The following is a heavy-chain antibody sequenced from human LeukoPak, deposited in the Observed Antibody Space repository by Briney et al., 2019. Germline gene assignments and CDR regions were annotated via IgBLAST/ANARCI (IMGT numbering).Heavy chain of an antibody. V-gene: IGHV4-38-2*02. Sequence: SETLSLTCTVSGYSISSGFYWGWIRQPPGKGLEWVGSIFHSGSTYYNPSLKSRVTISVDKSKNQFSLKLSSVTAADTAVYYCARDYGDYGGIGYWGQGTLVTVSS. CDR3: ARDYGDYGGIGY. CDR2: IFHSGST. J-gene: IGHJ4*02. D-gene: IGHD4-17*01. CDR1: GYSISSGFY.